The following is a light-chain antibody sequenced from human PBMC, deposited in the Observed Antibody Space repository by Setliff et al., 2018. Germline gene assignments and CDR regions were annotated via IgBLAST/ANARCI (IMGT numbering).Light chain of an antibody. CDR1: SSDVGGYNY. J-gene: IGLJ1*01. Sequence: QSALAQPASVSGSPGQSITISCTGTSSDVGGYNYVSRYQQHPGKAPKLMIYDVTKWPSGVSNRFSGSKSGNTASLTISGLQAEDEADYYCCSYAGSSTYVFGTGTKVTV. V-gene: IGLV2-23*02. CDR3: CSYAGSSTYV. CDR2: DVT.